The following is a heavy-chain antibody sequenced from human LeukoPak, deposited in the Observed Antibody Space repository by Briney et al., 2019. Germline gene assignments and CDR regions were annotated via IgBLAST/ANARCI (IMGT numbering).Heavy chain of an antibody. Sequence: PGGSLRLSCAASGFTVSSNYVSWARQAPGKGLEWVSVIYSGGSTYYADSVKGRFTISRDNSKNTLYLQMNSLRAEDTAVYYCARHKAARYFDYWGQGTLVTVSS. J-gene: IGHJ4*02. V-gene: IGHV3-53*01. CDR1: GFTVSSNY. CDR3: ARHKAARYFDY. D-gene: IGHD6-6*01. CDR2: IYSGGST.